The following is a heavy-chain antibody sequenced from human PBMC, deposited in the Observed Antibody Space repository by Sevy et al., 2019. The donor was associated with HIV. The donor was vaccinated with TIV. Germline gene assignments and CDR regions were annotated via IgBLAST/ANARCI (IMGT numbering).Heavy chain of an antibody. CDR3: ARRYSYGGGMDV. V-gene: IGHV4-39*01. CDR1: GGSISSSSYY. CDR2: IYYSGST. J-gene: IGHJ6*02. D-gene: IGHD3-16*02. Sequence: SETLSLTCTVSGGSISSSSYYWGWIRQPPGKGLEWIGSIYYSGSTYYNPSLKSRVTISVDTSKNQFSLKLGSVTAADTAVYYCARRYSYGGGMDVWGQGTTVTVSS.